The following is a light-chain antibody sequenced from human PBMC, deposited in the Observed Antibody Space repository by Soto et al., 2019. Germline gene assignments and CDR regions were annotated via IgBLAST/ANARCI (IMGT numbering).Light chain of an antibody. Sequence: QSALTQPRSVSGSPGQSVTISCTGTSSDVGGYNYVSWYQQHPGKAPKLMIYDVSKRPSGVPDRFSGSKSGNTASLTISGLQAEDEADYYCCSYAGRYTPVVFGGGTKLTVL. J-gene: IGLJ2*01. CDR1: SSDVGGYNY. V-gene: IGLV2-11*01. CDR2: DVS. CDR3: CSYAGRYTPVV.